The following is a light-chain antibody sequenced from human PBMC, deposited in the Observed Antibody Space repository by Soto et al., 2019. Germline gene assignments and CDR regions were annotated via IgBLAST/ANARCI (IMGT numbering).Light chain of an antibody. V-gene: IGLV2-23*01. J-gene: IGLJ2*01. CDR1: SNDVGSYNL. Sequence: QSALTQPASVSGSPGQSITISCAGTSNDVGSYNLVSWYQQHPGNAPKLMIYEDSKRPSGVSDRFSGSKFGNTASLTISGLXAXXXXDYYCCSYAGNTSVVFGGGTKVTVL. CDR3: CSYAGNTSVV. CDR2: EDS.